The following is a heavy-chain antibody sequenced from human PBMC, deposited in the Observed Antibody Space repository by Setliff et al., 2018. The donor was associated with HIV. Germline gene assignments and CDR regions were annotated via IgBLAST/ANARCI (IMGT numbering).Heavy chain of an antibody. CDR2: ITTYNGGT. CDR1: GYSFTSYG. Sequence: ASVKVSCKASGYSFTSYGLSWVRQAPGQGLEWMGSITTYNGGTNYAQKFQGRVTMTTDTSTSTAYMELTSLRSDDTAVYYCTRGGYSGAFLDAFDIWGQGTMVTVSS. J-gene: IGHJ3*02. D-gene: IGHD1-26*01. CDR3: TRGGYSGAFLDAFDI. V-gene: IGHV1-18*01.